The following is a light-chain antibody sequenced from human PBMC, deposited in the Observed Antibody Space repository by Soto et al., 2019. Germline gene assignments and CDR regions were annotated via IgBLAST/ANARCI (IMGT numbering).Light chain of an antibody. J-gene: IGKJ2*01. V-gene: IGKV1-12*01. CDR3: QQANSFPYT. CDR1: QDISTW. CDR2: TAS. Sequence: DIQMTQSPSFVSASVGDRVTITCRASQDISTWLAWYQQKPGRAPNLLIYTASSLQSGVPSRFSGRGSGTDFTLTIRSLQPEDFATYYCQQANSFPYTFGQGTKLEIK.